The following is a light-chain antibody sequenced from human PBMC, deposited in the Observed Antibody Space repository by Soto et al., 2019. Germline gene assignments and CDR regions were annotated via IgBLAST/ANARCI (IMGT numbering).Light chain of an antibody. J-gene: IGKJ5*01. CDR2: AAS. CDR1: QGISTY. CDR3: QQYENLPIT. V-gene: IGKV1-39*01. Sequence: DIQMTQSPSSLSESAGDRVTITCRASQGISTYLNWYQQKPGKAPKLLIYAASSLQSGVPSRFSGSGSETDFTLTISSLQPEDFATYYCQQYENLPITFGQGTRLENK.